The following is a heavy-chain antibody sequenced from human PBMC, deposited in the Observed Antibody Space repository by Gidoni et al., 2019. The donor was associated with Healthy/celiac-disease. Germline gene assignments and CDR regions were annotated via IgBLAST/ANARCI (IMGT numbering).Heavy chain of an antibody. Sequence: EVQLVESGGGLVKHGGSRRLSCAASGFTFSSYSMHWVRQAPGKGLEWVSSISRSSSYIYYADSVKGRFTFSSDNAKNSLYLQMNSLRAEDTAVYYCARDSGRFDYWGQGTLVTVSS. CDR2: ISRSSSYI. V-gene: IGHV3-21*01. CDR3: ARDSGRFDY. CDR1: GFTFSSYS. D-gene: IGHD2-15*01. J-gene: IGHJ4*02.